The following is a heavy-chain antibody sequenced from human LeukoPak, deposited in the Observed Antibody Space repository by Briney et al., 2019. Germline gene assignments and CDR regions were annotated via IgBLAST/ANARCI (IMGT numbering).Heavy chain of an antibody. V-gene: IGHV3-53*01. Sequence: SGGSLRLSCAASGFTVSNNYMSWVRQAPGKGLEWVSVIYTGGNTYYTDSVKGRFAISRDNSKNTVFLQMNSSRVEDTAVYYCARFPWAHCSECWGQGTMVTVSS. D-gene: IGHD2-15*01. CDR1: GFTVSNNY. J-gene: IGHJ3*01. CDR2: IYTGGNT. CDR3: ARFPWAHCSEC.